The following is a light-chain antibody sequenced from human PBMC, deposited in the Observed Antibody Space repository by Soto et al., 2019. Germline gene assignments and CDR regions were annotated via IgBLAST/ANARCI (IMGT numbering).Light chain of an antibody. CDR3: AAWDDNLNGLV. Sequence: QSVLTQPPSASGTPGQRVTISCSGSYSNIGSNTVNWYQHLPGTAPKLLIYSTDQRPSGVPDRFSGSKSGTSASLAISGLQSDDEADYHCAAWDDNLNGLVFGGGTQLTVL. J-gene: IGLJ7*01. CDR2: STD. CDR1: YSNIGSNT. V-gene: IGLV1-44*01.